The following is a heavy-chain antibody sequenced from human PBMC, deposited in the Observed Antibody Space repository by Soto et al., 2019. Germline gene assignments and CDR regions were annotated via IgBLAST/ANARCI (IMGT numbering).Heavy chain of an antibody. J-gene: IGHJ5*02. CDR1: GFTFSSYW. CDR3: SRADPPYSDGNNWFDP. V-gene: IGHV3-7*01. CDR2: IKQDGSEK. Sequence: GGSLRLSCAASGFTFSSYWMSWVRQAPGKGLEWVANIKQDGSEKYHVDSVKGRFTISRDNAKNSLYLQMNSLRAEDTAVYYCSRADPPYSDGNNWFDPWGQGTLVTVSS. D-gene: IGHD5-18*01.